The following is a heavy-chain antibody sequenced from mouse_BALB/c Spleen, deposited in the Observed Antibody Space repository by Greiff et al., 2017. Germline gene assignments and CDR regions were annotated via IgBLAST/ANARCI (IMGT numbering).Heavy chain of an antibody. CDR1: GFTFSSYT. CDR2: ISNGGGST. D-gene: IGHD2-3*01. V-gene: IGHV5-12-2*01. Sequence: EVQLVESGGGLVQPGGSLKLSCAASGFTFSSYTMSWVRQTPEKRLEWVAYISNGGGSTYYPDTVKGRFTISRDNAKNTLYLQMSSLKSEDTAMYYCATPLYYVYYTYYAMDYWRQGTSVTVSS. CDR3: ATPLYYVYYTYYAMDY. J-gene: IGHJ4*01.